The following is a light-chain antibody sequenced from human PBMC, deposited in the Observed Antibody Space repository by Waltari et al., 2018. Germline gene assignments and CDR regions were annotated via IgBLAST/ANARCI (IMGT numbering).Light chain of an antibody. V-gene: IGKV3-20*01. Sequence: IMLTQSPGTLSLSPGERATLSCRASQGISRDLAWYQQKPGQAPRPLIYGASTRATGIPDRFSGSGSVTDFSLTISGLEPEDSAVYYCQHHFRLPATFGQGTKVEIK. CDR2: GAS. CDR3: QHHFRLPAT. J-gene: IGKJ1*01. CDR1: QGISRD.